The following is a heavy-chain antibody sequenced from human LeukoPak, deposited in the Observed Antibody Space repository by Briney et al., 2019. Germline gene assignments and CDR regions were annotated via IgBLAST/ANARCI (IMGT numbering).Heavy chain of an antibody. CDR1: GFTVSSNY. CDR2: IYSGGST. V-gene: IGHV3-66*01. D-gene: IGHD5-18*01. J-gene: IGHJ4*02. Sequence: GGSLRLSCAASGFTVSSNYMSWVRQAPGKGLEWVSVIYSGGSTYYADSVKGRFTISRDNSKNTLDLQMNRLRAEDTAVYYCARGGRTWIQLKTDYWGQGTLVTVSS. CDR3: ARGGRTWIQLKTDY.